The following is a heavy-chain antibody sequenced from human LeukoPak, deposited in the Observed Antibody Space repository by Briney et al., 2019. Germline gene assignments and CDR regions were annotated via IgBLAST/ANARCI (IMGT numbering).Heavy chain of an antibody. CDR3: AKDDAWLRFGE. D-gene: IGHD3-10*01. CDR1: GFTFSGYG. CDR2: VRYDSSNK. V-gene: IGHV3-30*02. J-gene: IGHJ4*02. Sequence: GGSLRLSCAASGFTFSGYGMHWVRQAPGKGLEWVAFVRYDSSNKYYADSVKGRFTISRDNSKNTVYLQVISLTAEDTAVYYCAKDDAWLRFGEWSQGTLVTVSS.